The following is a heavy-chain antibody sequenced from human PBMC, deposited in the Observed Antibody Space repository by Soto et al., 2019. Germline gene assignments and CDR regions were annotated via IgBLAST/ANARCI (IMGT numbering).Heavy chain of an antibody. Sequence: EVQLLESGGDLIQPGGSLRLSCVASGFTFSSYSLTWVRQAPGRGLEWVSAISSTGFYTYYADSVKGRFTISRDNSRNTLYLQMSSLRVEDTAVYYCARDLAEPQDSWFDPWGQGTLVTVSS. CDR1: GFTFSSYS. J-gene: IGHJ5*02. D-gene: IGHD3-16*01. V-gene: IGHV3-23*01. CDR2: ISSTGFYT. CDR3: ARDLAEPQDSWFDP.